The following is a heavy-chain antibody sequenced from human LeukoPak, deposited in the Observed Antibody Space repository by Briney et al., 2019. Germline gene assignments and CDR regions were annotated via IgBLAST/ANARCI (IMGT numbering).Heavy chain of an antibody. CDR3: ARDLGSTVGAKVFDY. CDR2: ISSRSSTI. V-gene: IGHV3-48*02. Sequence: GGSLRLSCVASGFTFSSYSMNWVRQTPGKGLEWVSYISSRSSTIYYADSVKGRFTISRDNAKNSLYLQMNSLRDEDTAVYYCARDLGSTVGAKVFDYWGQGTLVTVSS. D-gene: IGHD1-26*01. CDR1: GFTFSSYS. J-gene: IGHJ4*02.